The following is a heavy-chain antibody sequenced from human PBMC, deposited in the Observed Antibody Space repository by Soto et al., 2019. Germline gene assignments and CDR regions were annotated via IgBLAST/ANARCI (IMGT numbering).Heavy chain of an antibody. V-gene: IGHV4-59*01. CDR3: ARVRSSSWYLDD. J-gene: IGHJ4*02. CDR1: GGSISSYY. D-gene: IGHD6-13*01. Sequence: SETLSLTCTVSGGSISSYYWSWIRQPPGKGLEWIGYIYYSGSTNYNPSLKSRVTISVDTSKNQFSLKLSSVTAADTAVYYCARVRSSSWYLDDWGQGTRVTVAS. CDR2: IYYSGST.